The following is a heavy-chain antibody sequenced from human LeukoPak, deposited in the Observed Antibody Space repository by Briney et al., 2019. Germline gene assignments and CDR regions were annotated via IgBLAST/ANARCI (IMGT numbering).Heavy chain of an antibody. CDR1: GFTFSNAW. CDR3: AKIKGSSGYYFDY. CDR2: ISGSGGST. D-gene: IGHD3-22*01. V-gene: IGHV3-23*01. J-gene: IGHJ4*02. Sequence: GGSLRLSCAASGFTFSNAWMSWVRQAPGKGLEWVSAISGSGGSTYYADSVKGRFTISRDNSKNTLYLQMNSLRAEDTAVYYCAKIKGSSGYYFDYWGQGTLVTVSS.